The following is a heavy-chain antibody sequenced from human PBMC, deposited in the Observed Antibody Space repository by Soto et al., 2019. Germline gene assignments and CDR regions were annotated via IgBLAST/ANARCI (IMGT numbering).Heavy chain of an antibody. CDR1: GYTFTIYG. Sequence: QVQLVQSGGEVKKPGASVKVSCKASGYTFTIYGINWVRQAPGQGLEWMGWLSPDNGNTNYAQKLQGRVTMTTATSTSKAYMELRRLRSDDTAVYYCARALGYSGYAGMDVWGQGTTVTVSS. CDR2: LSPDNGNT. V-gene: IGHV1-18*01. D-gene: IGHD5-12*01. J-gene: IGHJ6*02. CDR3: ARALGYSGYAGMDV.